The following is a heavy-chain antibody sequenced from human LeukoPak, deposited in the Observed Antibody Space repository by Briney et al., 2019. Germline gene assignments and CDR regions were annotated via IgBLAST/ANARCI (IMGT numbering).Heavy chain of an antibody. CDR2: ISGSGGST. CDR3: AKHQNKGFDY. Sequence: GGSLRLSCAASGFTFASYAMSWVRQAPGKGLEWVSIISGSGGSTYYVDSVKGWFTIPRDNSKNTLYLQMNSLRAEDTAVYYCAKHQNKGFDYWGQGTLVTVSS. CDR1: GFTFASYA. V-gene: IGHV3-23*01. J-gene: IGHJ4*02.